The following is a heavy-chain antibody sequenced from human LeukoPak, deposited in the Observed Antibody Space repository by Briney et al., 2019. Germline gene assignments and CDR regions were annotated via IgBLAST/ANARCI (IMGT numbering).Heavy chain of an antibody. J-gene: IGHJ4*02. V-gene: IGHV3-74*01. CDR3: ASEPDYGDYPSFDY. CDR1: GFTFSSYW. CDR2: INSDGSST. Sequence: GGSLRLCCAASGFTFSSYWMHWVRQAPGKGLVWVSRINSDGSSTSYADSVKGRFTISRDNAKNTLYLQMNSLRAEDTAVYYCASEPDYGDYPSFDYWGQGTLVTVSS. D-gene: IGHD4-17*01.